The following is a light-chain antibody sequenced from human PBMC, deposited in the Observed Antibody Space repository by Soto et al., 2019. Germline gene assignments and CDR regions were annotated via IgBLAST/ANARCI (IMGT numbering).Light chain of an antibody. CDR3: QQYGSSPWT. CDR1: QSVSSSY. CDR2: GAS. J-gene: IGKJ1*01. V-gene: IGKV3-20*01. Sequence: IVLTQSPGTLCLSPGERATLSCRASQSVSSSYLAWYQQKPGQAPRPLIYGASSRAIGIPDRFSGGGSGKDFTLTISRLEPEDFAVYYCQQYGSSPWTFGQGTKVDIK.